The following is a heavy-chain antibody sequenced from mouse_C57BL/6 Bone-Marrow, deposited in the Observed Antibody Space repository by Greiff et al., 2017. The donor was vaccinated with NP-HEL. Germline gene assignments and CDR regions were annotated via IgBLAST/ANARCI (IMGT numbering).Heavy chain of an antibody. Sequence: QVQLQQSGAELARPGASVKLSCKASGYTFTSYGISWVKQRTGQGLEWIGRIYPGDGDTNYNGKFKGKATLTADKSSSTAYMQLSSLTSEDSAVYFGARIIYYYGRGYFEVWGTGTTVTVSS. CDR2: IYPGDGDT. V-gene: IGHV1-81*01. J-gene: IGHJ1*03. D-gene: IGHD1-1*01. CDR3: ARIIYYYGRGYFEV. CDR1: GYTFTSYG.